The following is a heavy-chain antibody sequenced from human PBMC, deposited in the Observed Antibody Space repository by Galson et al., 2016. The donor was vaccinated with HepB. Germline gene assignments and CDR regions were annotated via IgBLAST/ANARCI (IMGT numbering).Heavy chain of an antibody. Sequence: SLRLSCAASEFSVSGNYLSWVRQAPGKGLEWVSTVYTGRGTYYADSVKDRFTVSIDTFTNILSLQMSGLRVEDTALYYCARDTCDGGNCYSVYRGQGALVTVSS. CDR1: EFSVSGNY. J-gene: IGHJ4*02. CDR2: VYTGRGT. CDR3: ARDTCDGGNCYSVY. D-gene: IGHD2-21*01. V-gene: IGHV3-66*01.